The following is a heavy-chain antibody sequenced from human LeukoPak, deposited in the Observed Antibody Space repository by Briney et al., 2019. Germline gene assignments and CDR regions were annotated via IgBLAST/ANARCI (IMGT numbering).Heavy chain of an antibody. D-gene: IGHD2-2*01. CDR3: ARPQVVPAAHDAFDI. CDR2: IIPIFGTA. J-gene: IGHJ3*02. Sequence: SVKVSCKASGYTFTSYAISWVRQAPGQGLECMGGIIPIFGTANYAQKFQGRVTITADKSTSTAYMELSSLRSEDTAVYYCARPQVVPAAHDAFDIWGQGTMVTVSS. CDR1: GYTFTSYA. V-gene: IGHV1-69*06.